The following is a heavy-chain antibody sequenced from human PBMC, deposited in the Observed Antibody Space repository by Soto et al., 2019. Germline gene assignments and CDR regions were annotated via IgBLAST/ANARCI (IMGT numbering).Heavy chain of an antibody. CDR3: ARRLHDDYEFWFDP. Sequence: SETLSLTCTVSGGSISSSSYYWGWIRQPPGKGLEWIGSIYYSGSTYYNPSLKSRVTISVDTSKNQFSLKLSSVTAADTAVYYCARRLHDDYEFWFDPWGQGTLVTVSS. CDR2: IYYSGST. CDR1: GGSISSSSYY. J-gene: IGHJ5*02. V-gene: IGHV4-39*01. D-gene: IGHD4-17*01.